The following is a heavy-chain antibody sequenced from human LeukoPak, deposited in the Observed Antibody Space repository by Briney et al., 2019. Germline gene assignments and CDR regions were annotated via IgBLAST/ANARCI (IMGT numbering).Heavy chain of an antibody. D-gene: IGHD4-17*01. V-gene: IGHV4-39*01. J-gene: IGHJ5*02. Sequence: SETVSLTCTVSSGSIYIIRYLWPSVRQPPGRGLEWIGDIDCSGKTYYNPSLKSRVTKSVNTSKNQSSLTLRSLDAAETAVYYCARAHYGDHGWFDPWGGGTLVSVRS. CDR2: IDCSGKT. CDR3: ARAHYGDHGWFDP. CDR1: SGSIYIIRYL.